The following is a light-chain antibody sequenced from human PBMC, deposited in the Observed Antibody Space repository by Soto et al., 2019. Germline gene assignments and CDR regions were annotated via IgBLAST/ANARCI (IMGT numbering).Light chain of an antibody. V-gene: IGKV3-20*01. CDR1: QSVSANY. Sequence: EVVLTQSPATLSLSPGERATLSCRANQSVSANYLAWYQQKPGQAPRLLIYGASSRATGIPDRFSGSGSGTYFTLTISSLEPEDFAVFYCHQYGSSRCPFGPGTKVDIK. CDR2: GAS. J-gene: IGKJ3*01. CDR3: HQYGSSRCP.